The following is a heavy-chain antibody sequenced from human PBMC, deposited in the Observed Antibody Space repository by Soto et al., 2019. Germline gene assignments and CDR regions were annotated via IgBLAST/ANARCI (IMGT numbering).Heavy chain of an antibody. Sequence: QVHLVELGGGVVQPGKSMSLPCVVSGFTFSDYAMNCARQTPAQRLEWVSAISLDGTEKHYAASVKGRVTISRDNTSNTLLLHINSLTTEDTAVYYWSRGPFRIQTWEEGFDVCGKGTLVNVSA. J-gene: IGHJ3*01. CDR2: ISLDGTEK. CDR1: GFTFSDYA. D-gene: IGHD1-26*01. CDR3: SRGPFRIQTWEEGFDV. V-gene: IGHV3-30-3*01.